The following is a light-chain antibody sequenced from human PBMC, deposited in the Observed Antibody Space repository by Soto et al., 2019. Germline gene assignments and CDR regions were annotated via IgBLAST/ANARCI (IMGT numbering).Light chain of an antibody. V-gene: IGKV1-5*01. J-gene: IGKJ1*01. Sequence: DIQMTQSPSTLSASVGDRVTITCRASESMSNCLAWYQQKPEKAPKLLIYDASILESGVPSRFSGSGSGTEFTLTISSLQPDDFATYYCQQYNSYRTFGQGTKVDI. CDR2: DAS. CDR3: QQYNSYRT. CDR1: ESMSNC.